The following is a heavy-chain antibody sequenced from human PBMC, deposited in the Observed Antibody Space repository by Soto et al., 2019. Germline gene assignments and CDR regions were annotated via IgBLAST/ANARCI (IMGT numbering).Heavy chain of an antibody. D-gene: IGHD3-22*01. CDR2: IKQDGSEK. V-gene: IGHV3-7*01. J-gene: IGHJ4*02. CDR1: GFSFNSYW. Sequence: XGALILSCAASGFSFNSYWMTWVRQAPGKGLEWVANIKQDGSEKYYVDSVKGRFIISRDNAKNSLYLQMNSLRAEDTAVYYCASDTSGYRGFDSWGQGNLVTVSS. CDR3: ASDTSGYRGFDS.